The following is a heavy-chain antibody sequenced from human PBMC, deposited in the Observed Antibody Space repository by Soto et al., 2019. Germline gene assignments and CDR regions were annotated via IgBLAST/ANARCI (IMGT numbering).Heavy chain of an antibody. CDR2: IWYDGSNK. V-gene: IGHV3-33*01. CDR3: ARDRDFWSGYYEESFDY. CDR1: GFTFSSYG. J-gene: IGHJ4*02. D-gene: IGHD3-3*01. Sequence: GGSLRLSCAASGFTFSSYGMHWVRQAPGKGLEWVAVIWYDGSNKYYADSVKGRFTISRDNSKNTLYLQMNSLRAVDTAVYYCARDRDFWSGYYEESFDYWGQGTLVTVSS.